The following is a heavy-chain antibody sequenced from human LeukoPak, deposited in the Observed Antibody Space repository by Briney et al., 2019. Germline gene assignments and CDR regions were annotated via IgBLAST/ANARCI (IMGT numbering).Heavy chain of an antibody. Sequence: SETLSLTCAVYGGSFSGYYWSWIRQPPGKGLEWIGEINHSGSTNYNPSLKSRVTISVDTSKNQFSLKPSSVTAADTAVYYCARMRITIFGVVISSVVHDYWGQGTLVTVSS. CDR1: GGSFSGYY. V-gene: IGHV4-34*01. CDR2: INHSGST. CDR3: ARMRITIFGVVISSVVHDY. J-gene: IGHJ4*02. D-gene: IGHD3-3*01.